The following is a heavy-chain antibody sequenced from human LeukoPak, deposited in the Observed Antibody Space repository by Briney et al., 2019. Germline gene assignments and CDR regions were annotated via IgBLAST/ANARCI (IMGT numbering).Heavy chain of an antibody. D-gene: IGHD5-18*01. Sequence: SETLSLTCAVYGGSFSGYYWSWIRQPPGKGLEWIGEINHSGSTNYNPSLKSRVTISVDTSKNQFSLKLSSVTAADTAVYYCARRNRGYSYGLGYNWFDPWGQGTLVTVSS. CDR1: GGSFSGYY. V-gene: IGHV4-34*01. J-gene: IGHJ5*02. CDR3: ARRNRGYSYGLGYNWFDP. CDR2: INHSGST.